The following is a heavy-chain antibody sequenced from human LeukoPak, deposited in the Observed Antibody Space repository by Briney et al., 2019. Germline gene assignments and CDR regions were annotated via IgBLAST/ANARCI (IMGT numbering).Heavy chain of an antibody. CDR1: GFTFISYS. Sequence: GGSLRLSCAVSGFTFISYSINWVRQAPGKGLEWVSSISTNSHYIYYAGSVKGRFTISRDNAKNSPYLQMHSLRAEDTAVYYCARGYYFDYWGQGTLVTVSS. CDR3: ARGYYFDY. J-gene: IGHJ4*02. CDR2: ISTNSHYI. V-gene: IGHV3-21*01.